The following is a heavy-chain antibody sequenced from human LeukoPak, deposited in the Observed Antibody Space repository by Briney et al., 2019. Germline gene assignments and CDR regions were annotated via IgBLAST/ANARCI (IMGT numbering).Heavy chain of an antibody. CDR1: SGSISSGGYY. D-gene: IGHD2-2*01. CDR2: IYYSGST. J-gene: IGHJ3*02. CDR3: AREIPQNIVVVPAAMAEVDAFDI. Sequence: SETLSLTCTVSSGSISSGGYYWSWIRQHPGKGLEWIGYIYYSGSTYYNPSLKSRVTISVDTSKNQFSLKLSSVTAADTAVYYCAREIPQNIVVVPAAMAEVDAFDIWGQGTMVTVSS. V-gene: IGHV4-31*03.